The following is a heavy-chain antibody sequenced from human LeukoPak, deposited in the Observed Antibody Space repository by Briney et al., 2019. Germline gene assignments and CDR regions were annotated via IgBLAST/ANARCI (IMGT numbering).Heavy chain of an antibody. CDR3: AREVGATQHWFDP. D-gene: IGHD1-26*01. CDR1: GGSISSYY. J-gene: IGHJ5*02. CDR2: IYYSGST. V-gene: IGHV4-59*01. Sequence: PSETLSLTCTVSGGSISSYYWSWIRQPPGKGLEWIGYIYYSGSTNYNPSLKSRVTISVDTSKNQFSLKLSSVTAADTAVYYCAREVGATQHWFDPWGQGTLVTVSS.